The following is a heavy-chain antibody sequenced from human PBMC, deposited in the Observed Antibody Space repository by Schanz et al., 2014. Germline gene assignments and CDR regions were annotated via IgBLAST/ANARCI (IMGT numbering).Heavy chain of an antibody. J-gene: IGHJ4*02. D-gene: IGHD6-13*01. CDR1: GLIFSNYV. CDR2: IGTSGGT. Sequence: VQVVQSGGGLVKPGGSLRLSCAASGLIFSNYVMSWVRQAPGKGLEWVSTIGTSGGTNYADSVRGRFTMSRDNSKNTLYLQMNSLRAGDAAVYYCARGLIAAAGGAFDYWGQGTLVAVSA. CDR3: ARGLIAAAGGAFDY. V-gene: IGHV3-23*04.